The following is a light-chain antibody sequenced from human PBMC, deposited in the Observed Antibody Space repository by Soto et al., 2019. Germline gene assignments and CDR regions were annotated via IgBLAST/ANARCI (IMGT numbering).Light chain of an antibody. J-gene: IGKJ4*01. CDR1: QSLTRTY. CDR2: GAS. Sequence: EIVLTQSPDTLSLSPGERATLSCRASQSLTRTYLAWYQQKPGQAPNLLIFGASSRATGIPDRFSGSGSGTDFTLTISRLEPEDVAVYYCQQYDMSPPVTFGGGTKVEIK. V-gene: IGKV3-20*01. CDR3: QQYDMSPPVT.